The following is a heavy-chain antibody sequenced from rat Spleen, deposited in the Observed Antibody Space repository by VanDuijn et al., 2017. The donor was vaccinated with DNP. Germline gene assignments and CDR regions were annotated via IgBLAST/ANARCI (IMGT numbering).Heavy chain of an antibody. CDR2: ISYDGSRT. Sequence: EVQLVESGGGLVLPGRSQTLSCAASGFTFSNYAMAWVRQAPKRGLEWVATISYDGSRTYYRDSVRGRFTISRDNSKSTLYLQMDSLRSEETATYYCARPPVDTTHFDYWGQGVMVTVSS. J-gene: IGHJ2*01. D-gene: IGHD1-4*01. CDR3: ARPPVDTTHFDY. CDR1: GFTFSNYA. V-gene: IGHV5-17*01.